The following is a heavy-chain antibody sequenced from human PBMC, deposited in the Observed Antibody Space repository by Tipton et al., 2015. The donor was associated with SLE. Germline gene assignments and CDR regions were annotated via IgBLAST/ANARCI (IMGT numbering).Heavy chain of an antibody. V-gene: IGHV4-39*07. CDR2: IYYSGNT. CDR3: VRTYDFWSGYYPEDGFDI. Sequence: TLSLTCTVSGGSISITSYYWGWIRQSPGKGLEWIGNIYYSGNTYYSLSLESRVTISVDTSKNQLSLKLTSVTAADTAVYYCVRTYDFWSGYYPEDGFDIWGQGTMVTVAS. D-gene: IGHD3-3*01. CDR1: GGSISITSYY. J-gene: IGHJ3*02.